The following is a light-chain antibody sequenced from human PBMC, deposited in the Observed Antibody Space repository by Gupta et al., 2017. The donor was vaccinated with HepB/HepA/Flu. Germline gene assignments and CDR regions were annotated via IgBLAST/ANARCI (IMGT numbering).Light chain of an antibody. CDR1: QGISNN. Sequence: DIELTQSPSSLSTSLGDRVTITCRAGQGISNNLAWYQQKPGKVPKLLIYVASTLQSGVPSRFSGSGSGTDFTLTISSLQPEDVATYYCQKYNNAPQTFGQGTKVEIK. CDR2: VAS. CDR3: QKYNNAPQT. J-gene: IGKJ1*01. V-gene: IGKV1-27*01.